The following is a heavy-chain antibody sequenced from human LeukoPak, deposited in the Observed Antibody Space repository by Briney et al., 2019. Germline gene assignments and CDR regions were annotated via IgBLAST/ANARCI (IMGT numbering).Heavy chain of an antibody. CDR1: GFTFSSYG. Sequence: GGSLRLSCAASGFTFSSYGMHWVRQAPGKGLEWVAFIRYDGTNKYYADSVKGRFTISRDNSKNTLYLQMNSLRAEDTAVYYCAKLRDGYNNYFDYWGQGTLVTVSS. J-gene: IGHJ4*02. D-gene: IGHD5-24*01. CDR2: IRYDGTNK. CDR3: AKLRDGYNNYFDY. V-gene: IGHV3-30*02.